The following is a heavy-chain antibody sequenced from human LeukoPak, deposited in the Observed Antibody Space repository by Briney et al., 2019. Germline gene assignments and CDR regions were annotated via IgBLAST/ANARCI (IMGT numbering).Heavy chain of an antibody. CDR2: INHSGST. J-gene: IGHJ6*02. V-gene: IGHV4-34*01. Sequence: SETLSLTCAVYGGSFSGYYWSWIRQPPGKGLEWIGEINHSGSTNYNPSLKSRVTISVDTSKNQFSLKLSSVTAADTAVYYCAREGYYNVYYYYGMDVWGQGTTVTVSS. CDR3: AREGYYNVYYYYGMDV. CDR1: GGSFSGYY. D-gene: IGHD3-9*01.